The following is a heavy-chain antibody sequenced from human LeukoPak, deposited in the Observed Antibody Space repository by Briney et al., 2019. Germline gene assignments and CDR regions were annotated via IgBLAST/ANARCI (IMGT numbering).Heavy chain of an antibody. CDR1: GFSFSSHS. D-gene: IGHD3-3*01. J-gene: IGHJ6*02. CDR2: ISSSSGYI. Sequence: GGSLRLSCAASGFSFSSHSMNWVRQAPGKGLEWVSSISSSSGYIYYADSVKGRFTISRDNAKNSLYLQMNSLRAEDTAVYYCARDTDGFESGYGYYYYHGMDVWGQGTTVTVSS. V-gene: IGHV3-21*01. CDR3: ARDTDGFESGYGYYYYHGMDV.